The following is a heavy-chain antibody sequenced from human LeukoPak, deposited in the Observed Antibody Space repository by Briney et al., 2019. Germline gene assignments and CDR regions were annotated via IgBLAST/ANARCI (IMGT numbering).Heavy chain of an antibody. V-gene: IGHV3-53*01. D-gene: IGHD3-10*01. CDR1: GFTVSSSY. Sequence: GGSLRLSCAASGFTVSSSYMSWVRQAPGKGLEWVSVIYSGGSTYYADSVKGRFTISRDNSKNTLYLQMNSLRAEDTAVYYCARDGITMVRGVITTTYFDYWGQGTLVTVSS. CDR2: IYSGGST. CDR3: ARDGITMVRGVITTTYFDY. J-gene: IGHJ4*02.